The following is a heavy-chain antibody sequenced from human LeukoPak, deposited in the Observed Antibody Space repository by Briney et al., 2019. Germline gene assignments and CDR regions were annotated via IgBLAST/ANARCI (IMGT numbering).Heavy chain of an antibody. D-gene: IGHD2-2*01. CDR2: IRYDGNNK. CDR3: AKSFRSTSLDY. J-gene: IGHJ4*02. Sequence: GGSLRLSCAASGFTFSSYGMHWVRQAPGKGLEWVAFIRYDGNNKYYADSVKGRFTISRDNSRNTLYLQMNSLRAGDTAVYYCAKSFRSTSLDYWGQGTLVTVSS. CDR1: GFTFSSYG. V-gene: IGHV3-30*02.